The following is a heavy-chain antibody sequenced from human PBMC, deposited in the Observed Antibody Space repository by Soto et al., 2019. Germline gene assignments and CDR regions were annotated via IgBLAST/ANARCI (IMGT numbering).Heavy chain of an antibody. V-gene: IGHV4-30-2*01. D-gene: IGHD1-7*01. J-gene: IGHJ6*02. Sequence: SETLSLTCAVSGGSISSGGYSWSWIRQPPGKGLEWIGYIYHSGSTYYNPSLKSRVTISVDRSKNQFSLKLSSVTAVDTAVYYCAREGLITGTTYYYYGMDVWGQGTTVTVSS. CDR3: AREGLITGTTYYYYGMDV. CDR2: IYHSGST. CDR1: GGSISSGGYS.